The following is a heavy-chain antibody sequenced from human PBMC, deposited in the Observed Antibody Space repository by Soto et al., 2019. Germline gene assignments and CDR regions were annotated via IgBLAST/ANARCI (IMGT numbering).Heavy chain of an antibody. CDR1: GGTFSSYA. J-gene: IGHJ6*02. V-gene: IGHV1-69*12. Sequence: QVQLVQSGAEVKKPGSSVKVSCKASGGTFSSYAISWVRQAPGQGLEWMGGIIPIFATADYAQKFQGRVTITADESTSTAYMELSSLRSEDTAVYYGARSITGTVSYYYGMDVWGQGTTVTVSS. D-gene: IGHD1-20*01. CDR2: IIPIFATA. CDR3: ARSITGTVSYYYGMDV.